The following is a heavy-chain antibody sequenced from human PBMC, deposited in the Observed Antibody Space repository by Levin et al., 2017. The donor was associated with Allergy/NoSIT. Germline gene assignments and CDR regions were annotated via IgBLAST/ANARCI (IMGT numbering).Heavy chain of an antibody. CDR1: GFTFSSYW. Sequence: GGSLRLSCAASGFTFSSYWMHWVRQAPGKGLVWVSRIDSDGSFTNYADSVKGRFTISRDNAKNTPYLQMNSLRADDTAVYYCTKESGSGSYYYYYMDVWGKGTTVTVSS. V-gene: IGHV3-74*01. CDR2: IDSDGSFT. J-gene: IGHJ6*03. CDR3: TKESGSGSYYYYYMDV. D-gene: IGHD3-10*01.